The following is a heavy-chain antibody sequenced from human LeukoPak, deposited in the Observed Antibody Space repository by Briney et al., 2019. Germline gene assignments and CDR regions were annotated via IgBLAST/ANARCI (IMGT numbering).Heavy chain of an antibody. V-gene: IGHV3-23*01. D-gene: IGHD3-22*01. CDR1: GFTFSSYA. CDR3: AKDPGAYYYDSSGFPLGY. J-gene: IGHJ4*02. Sequence: GALRLSCAASGFTFSSYAMSWVRQAPGKGLEWVSAISGSGGSTYYADSVKGRFTISRDNSKNTLYLQMNSLRAEDTAVYYCAKDPGAYYYDSSGFPLGYWGQGTLVTVSS. CDR2: ISGSGGST.